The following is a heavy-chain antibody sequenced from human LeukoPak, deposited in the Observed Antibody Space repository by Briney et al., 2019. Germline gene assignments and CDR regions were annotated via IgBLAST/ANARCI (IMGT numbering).Heavy chain of an antibody. CDR3: ARDDRWWFGELPLFEYYYYGMDV. CDR1: GYTFTIYY. V-gene: IGHV1-46*01. CDR2: INPSGGST. D-gene: IGHD3-10*01. J-gene: IGHJ6*02. Sequence: ASVKVSCKASGYTFTIYYMHWVRQAPGQGLEWMGIINPSGGSTSYAQKFQGRVTMTRDTSTSTVYMELSSLRSEDTAVYYCARDDRWWFGELPLFEYYYYGMDVWGQGTTVTVSS.